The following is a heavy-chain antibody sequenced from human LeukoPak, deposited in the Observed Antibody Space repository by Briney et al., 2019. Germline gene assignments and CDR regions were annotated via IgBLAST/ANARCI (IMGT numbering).Heavy chain of an antibody. V-gene: IGHV4-59*01. CDR3: AREGVRYFDRPDY. D-gene: IGHD3-9*01. Sequence: SETLSLTCTVSGGSISSYYWSWIRQPPGKGLEWIGYIYYSGSTNYNPSLKSRVTISVDTSKNQFSLKLSSVTAADTAVYYCAREGVRYFDRPDYWGQGTLVTVSS. CDR2: IYYSGST. J-gene: IGHJ4*02. CDR1: GGSISSYY.